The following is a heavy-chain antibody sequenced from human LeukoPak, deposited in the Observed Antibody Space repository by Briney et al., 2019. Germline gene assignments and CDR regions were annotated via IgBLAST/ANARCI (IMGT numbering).Heavy chain of an antibody. CDR2: ITSEGSST. CDR1: GLTFSSYW. J-gene: IGHJ4*02. Sequence: GGSLRLSCAASGLTFSSYWMHWVRQVPGKGLVWVSRITSEGSSTSYADSVKGRFTISRDNAKNTLYLQMNSLRAEDTAVYCCARGSSVVALDWGQGTLVTVSS. V-gene: IGHV3-74*01. D-gene: IGHD2-15*01. CDR3: ARGSSVVALD.